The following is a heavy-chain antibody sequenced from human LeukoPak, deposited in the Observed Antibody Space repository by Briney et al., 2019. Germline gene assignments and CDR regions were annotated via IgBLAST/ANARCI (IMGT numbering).Heavy chain of an antibody. CDR3: ARDRSSSSWYSGASDY. D-gene: IGHD6-13*01. CDR2: IYTSGST. Sequence: SETLSLTCTVSGGSISSYYWSWIRQPAGKGLEWIGRIYTSGSTNYNPSLKSRVTMSVDTSKNQFSLKLSSVTAADTAVYYCARDRSSSSWYSGASDYWGQGTLVSVSS. J-gene: IGHJ4*02. V-gene: IGHV4-4*07. CDR1: GGSISSYY.